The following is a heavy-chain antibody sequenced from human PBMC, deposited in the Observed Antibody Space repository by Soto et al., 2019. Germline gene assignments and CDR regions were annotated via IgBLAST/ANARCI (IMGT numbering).Heavy chain of an antibody. J-gene: IGHJ4*02. CDR1: GFTFSSDW. CDR2: IKQDGSEK. Sequence: EVQLVESGGGLVQPGGSLRLSCAAFGFTFSSDWMSWVRQAPGKGLEWVANIKQDGSEKYYVDSVKGRFTISRDNAKNSLYLQMNSLRAEDTAVYYCARDSSQYYDILTGYYRSWGQGTLVTASS. D-gene: IGHD3-9*01. V-gene: IGHV3-7*03. CDR3: ARDSSQYYDILTGYYRS.